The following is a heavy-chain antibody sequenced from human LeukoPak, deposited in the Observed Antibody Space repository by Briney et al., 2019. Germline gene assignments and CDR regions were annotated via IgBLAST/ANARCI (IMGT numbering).Heavy chain of an antibody. J-gene: IGHJ6*02. CDR1: GYTFTSYG. D-gene: IGHD6-13*01. CDR2: ISAYNGNT. V-gene: IGHV1-18*01. Sequence: GASVKVSCKASGYTFTSYGISWVRQAPGQGLEWMGRISAYNGNTNYAQKLQGRVTMTTDTSTSTAYMELRSLRSDDTAVYYCAREGGAAAGYYYYYGMDVWGQGTTVTVSS. CDR3: AREGGAAAGYYYYYGMDV.